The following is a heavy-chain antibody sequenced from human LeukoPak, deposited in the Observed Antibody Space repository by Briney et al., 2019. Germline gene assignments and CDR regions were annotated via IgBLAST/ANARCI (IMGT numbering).Heavy chain of an antibody. V-gene: IGHV6-1*01. Sequence: SQTLSLTCAISGDSVSSNSAAWNWIRQSPSRGLEWLGRTYYRSKWYNDYAVSVKSRITINPDTSKNQFSLQLNSVTPEDTAVYYCARSGLIGDPLLAKLYSSSHNNNWFGPWGQGTLVTVSP. CDR2: TYYRSKWYN. J-gene: IGHJ5*02. D-gene: IGHD6-13*01. CDR1: GDSVSSNSAA. CDR3: ARSGLIGDPLLAKLYSSSHNNNWFGP.